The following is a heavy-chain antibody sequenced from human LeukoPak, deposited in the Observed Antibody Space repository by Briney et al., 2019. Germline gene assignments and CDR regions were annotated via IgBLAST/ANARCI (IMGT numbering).Heavy chain of an antibody. J-gene: IGHJ4*02. CDR3: AKLILGARSLFDF. V-gene: IGHV3-23*01. CDR1: GFTVSSNY. D-gene: IGHD1-26*01. CDR2: ISGSGDST. Sequence: GGSLSLSCAASGFTVSSNYMSWVRQAPGKGLEWVSTISGSGDSTFYADSVKGRFTISRDNSKNTLYLQMSSLRADDTAMYYCAKLILGARSLFDFRGQGILVTVSS.